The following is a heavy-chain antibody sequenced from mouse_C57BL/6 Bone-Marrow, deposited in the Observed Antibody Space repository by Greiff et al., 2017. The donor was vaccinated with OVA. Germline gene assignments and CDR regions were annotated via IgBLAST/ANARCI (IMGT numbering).Heavy chain of an antibody. CDR2: ISDGGSYT. CDR3: ARDSSGHFDY. J-gene: IGHJ2*01. D-gene: IGHD3-2*02. CDR1: GFTFSSYA. V-gene: IGHV5-4*01. Sequence: DVKFVESGGGLVKPGGSLKLSCAASGFTFSSYAMSWVRQTPEKRLEWVATISDGGSYTYYPDNVKGRFTISRDNAKNNLYLQMSHLKSEDTAMYYCARDSSGHFDYWGQGTTLTVSS.